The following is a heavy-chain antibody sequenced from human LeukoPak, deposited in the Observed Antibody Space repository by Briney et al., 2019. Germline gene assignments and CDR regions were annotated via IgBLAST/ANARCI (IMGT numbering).Heavy chain of an antibody. Sequence: SHTLSLTCAISGDSVSTSSAAWSWIRQSPSSGLEWLGRTYYRSKWYNDFAVSVKSRININPDTSKNQFSLQLNSVTPEDTAVYYCARDGSYFDCWGQGTLVTVSS. J-gene: IGHJ4*02. CDR2: TYYRSKWYN. V-gene: IGHV6-1*01. CDR3: ARDGSYFDC. CDR1: GDSVSTSSAA.